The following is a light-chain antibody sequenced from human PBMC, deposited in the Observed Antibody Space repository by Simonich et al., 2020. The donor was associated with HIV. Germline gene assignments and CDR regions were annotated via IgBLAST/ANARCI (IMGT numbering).Light chain of an antibody. V-gene: IGKV3-15*01. Sequence: EIVMTQSPATLSVSPGERATLSCRASQMVSSTLPWYQQKPGQSPRLLIYGASTRAAGIPARFSGSGSGTEFTLTISSMQSEDFAVYYCHQYNNWPPWTFGQGTKVEIK. CDR2: GAS. J-gene: IGKJ1*01. CDR3: HQYNNWPPWT. CDR1: QMVSST.